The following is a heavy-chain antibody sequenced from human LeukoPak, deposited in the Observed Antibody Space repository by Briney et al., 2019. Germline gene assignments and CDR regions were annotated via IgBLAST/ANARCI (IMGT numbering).Heavy chain of an antibody. Sequence: GGSLRLSCAASGFTFSSYSMNWVRQASGKGLEWVGRIRTKANNYATVYAASVKGRFTISRDDSKNTAYLQMNSLKTEDTAVYYCTSGLSVRRSNNTPVDYWGQGTLVTVSS. CDR1: GFTFSSYS. D-gene: IGHD1-1*01. V-gene: IGHV3-73*01. J-gene: IGHJ4*02. CDR3: TSGLSVRRSNNTPVDY. CDR2: IRTKANNYAT.